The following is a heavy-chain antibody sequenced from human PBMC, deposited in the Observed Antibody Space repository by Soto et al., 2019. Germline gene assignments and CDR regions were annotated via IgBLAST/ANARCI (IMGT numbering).Heavy chain of an antibody. D-gene: IGHD6-19*01. CDR2: ISSSSSYI. CDR1: GFTFSSYS. J-gene: IGHJ3*02. CDR3: ARDPSMAADAFDI. Sequence: GGSLRLSCAASGFTFSSYSMNWVRQAPGKGLEWVSSISSSSSYIYYADSVKGRFTISRDNAKNSLYLQMNSLRDEDRGVYYCARDPSMAADAFDIWGQGTMVTVSS. V-gene: IGHV3-21*01.